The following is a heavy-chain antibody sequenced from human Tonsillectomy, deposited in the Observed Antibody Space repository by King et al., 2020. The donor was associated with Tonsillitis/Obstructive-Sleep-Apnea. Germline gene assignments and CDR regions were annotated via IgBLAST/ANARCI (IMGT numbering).Heavy chain of an antibody. CDR3: AKRYLTGSGSYMDLDY. CDR1: GFTFSSNG. V-gene: IGHV3-23*04. D-gene: IGHD1-26*01. CDR2: ISGSGGNT. Sequence: VQLVESGGGLVQPGGSLRLSCAASGFTFSSNGMNWVRKAPGKGLEWVSSISGSGGNTYYADSVKGRFTISRDNSKNTLYLQMNSLRAEDTAVYYCAKRYLTGSGSYMDLDYWGQGTLVTVSS. J-gene: IGHJ4*02.